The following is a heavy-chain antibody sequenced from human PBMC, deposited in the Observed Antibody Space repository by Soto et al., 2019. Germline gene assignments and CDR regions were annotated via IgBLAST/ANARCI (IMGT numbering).Heavy chain of an antibody. CDR1: GGSISSGNYY. V-gene: IGHV4-30-4*01. D-gene: IGHD4-17*01. Sequence: QVQLQESGPGLVKPSQTLSLTCTVSGGSISSGNYYWSWIRQPPGKGLEWIGFISYSGTTHYSASLSSRGSISVDTSKNQFSLDLSSVTAADTAVYYCATMGTPVTGLYYFDYWGQGTLVTVSS. CDR2: ISYSGTT. J-gene: IGHJ4*02. CDR3: ATMGTPVTGLYYFDY.